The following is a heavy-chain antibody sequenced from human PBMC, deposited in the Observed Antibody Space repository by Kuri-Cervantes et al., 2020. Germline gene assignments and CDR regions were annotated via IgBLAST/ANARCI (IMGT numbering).Heavy chain of an antibody. CDR3: ARGALWFGDYRAYGMDV. V-gene: IGHV3-21*01. CDR2: ISSSSSYI. J-gene: IGHJ6*02. CDR1: GFTFSSYS. Sequence: GGSLRLSCAASGFTFSSYSMNWVRQAPGKGLEWVSSISSSSSYIYYADSVKGRFTISRDNSKNTLYLQMNSLRAEDTAVYYCARGALWFGDYRAYGMDVWGQGTTVTVSS. D-gene: IGHD3-10*01.